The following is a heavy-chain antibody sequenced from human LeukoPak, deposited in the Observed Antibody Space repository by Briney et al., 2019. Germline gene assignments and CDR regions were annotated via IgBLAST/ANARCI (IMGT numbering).Heavy chain of an antibody. CDR1: GGSISSYY. Sequence: PSETLSLTCTVSGGSISSYYWSWIRQPAGKGLEWIGRIYTSGSTNYNPPLKSRVTMSVDTSKNQFSLKLSSVTAADTAVYYCARDPWDYYGSGSYYYYYGMDVWGQGTTVTVSS. J-gene: IGHJ6*02. D-gene: IGHD3-10*01. V-gene: IGHV4-4*07. CDR3: ARDPWDYYGSGSYYYYYGMDV. CDR2: IYTSGST.